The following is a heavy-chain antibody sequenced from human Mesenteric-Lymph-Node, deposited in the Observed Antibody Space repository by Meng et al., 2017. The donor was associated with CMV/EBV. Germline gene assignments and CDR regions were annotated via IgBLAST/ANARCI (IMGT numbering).Heavy chain of an antibody. CDR2: ITSGGNT. V-gene: IGHV3-23*01. CDR1: EFPFSSSA. Sequence: GESLKISCAASEFPFSSSAMSWVRQAPGKGLEWVSSITSGGNTDYAESVRGRFSISRDNSRSTMYLQMNSLRVEDTAVYYCAKVLAFPFRGNYRRIYNYYGMDVWGHGTTVTVSS. D-gene: IGHD3-16*02. J-gene: IGHJ6*02. CDR3: AKVLAFPFRGNYRRIYNYYGMDV.